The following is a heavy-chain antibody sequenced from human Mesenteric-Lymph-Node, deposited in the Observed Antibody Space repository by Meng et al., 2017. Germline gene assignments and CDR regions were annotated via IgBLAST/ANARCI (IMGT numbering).Heavy chain of an antibody. V-gene: IGHV4-4*02. CDR2: IYHSGST. Sequence: LQEAGPGPANPSETRSPTGAVSGGSISSINWWTWVRQPPGKGLEWIGEIYHSGSTNYNPSLKSRVTISADKSKNQFSLKLSSVTAADTAVYYCARDARRQLVTPMFFDYWGQGTLVTVSS. D-gene: IGHD6-6*01. J-gene: IGHJ4*02. CDR3: ARDARRQLVTPMFFDY. CDR1: GGSISSINW.